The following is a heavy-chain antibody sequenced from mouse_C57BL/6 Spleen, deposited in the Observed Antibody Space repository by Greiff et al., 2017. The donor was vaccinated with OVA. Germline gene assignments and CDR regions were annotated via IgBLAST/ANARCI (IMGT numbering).Heavy chain of an antibody. V-gene: IGHV1-80*01. J-gene: IGHJ2*01. D-gene: IGHD2-4*01. CDR3: ARVYYDYDGAFDY. CDR2: IYPGDGDT. CDR1: GYAFSSYW. Sequence: VKLVESGAELVKPGASVKISCKASGYAFSSYWMNWVKQRPGKGLEWIGQIYPGDGDTNYNGKFKGKATLTADKSSSTAYMQLSSLTSEDSAVYFCARVYYDYDGAFDYWGQGTTLTVSS.